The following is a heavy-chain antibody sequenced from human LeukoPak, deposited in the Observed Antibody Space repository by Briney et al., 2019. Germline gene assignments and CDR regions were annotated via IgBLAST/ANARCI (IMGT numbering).Heavy chain of an antibody. CDR3: ARDFGAAAGLRN. CDR2: INPSGGST. Sequence: ASVKGSCKASGYTFTGYYMHWVRQAPGQGLEWMGIINPSGGSTSYAQKFQGRVTMTRDTSTSTVYMELSSLRSEDTAVYYCARDFGAAAGLRNWGQGTLVTVSS. CDR1: GYTFTGYY. D-gene: IGHD6-13*01. V-gene: IGHV1-46*01. J-gene: IGHJ4*02.